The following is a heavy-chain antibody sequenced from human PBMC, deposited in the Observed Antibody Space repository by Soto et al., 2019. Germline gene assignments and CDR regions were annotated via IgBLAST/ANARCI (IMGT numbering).Heavy chain of an antibody. Sequence: QVQLVQSGAEVKKPGASVKVSCKASGYTFTSYYMHWVRQAPGQGLEWMGIINPSGGSTSYGQKWQGRVTMTRDTSTSTVYMELSSLRSEDTAVYHCAREWTGLVRGVTDYWGQGTLVTVSS. CDR1: GYTFTSYY. CDR3: AREWTGLVRGVTDY. V-gene: IGHV1-46*04. CDR2: INPSGGST. D-gene: IGHD3-10*01. J-gene: IGHJ4*02.